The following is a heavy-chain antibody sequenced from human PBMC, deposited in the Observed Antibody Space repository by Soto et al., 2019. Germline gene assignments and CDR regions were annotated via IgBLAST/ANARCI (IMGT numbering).Heavy chain of an antibody. CDR3: ARGICSSTSGYRTYYYDGMDV. J-gene: IGHJ6*02. Sequence: PGGSLRLSCAASGFTFSSYWMHWVRQAPGKGLVWVSRINSDGSSTSYADSVKGRFTISRDNAKNTLYLQMNSLRAEDTAVYYCARGICSSTSGYRTYYYDGMDVWGQGTMVTVSS. CDR2: INSDGSST. V-gene: IGHV3-74*01. CDR1: GFTFSSYW. D-gene: IGHD2-2*02.